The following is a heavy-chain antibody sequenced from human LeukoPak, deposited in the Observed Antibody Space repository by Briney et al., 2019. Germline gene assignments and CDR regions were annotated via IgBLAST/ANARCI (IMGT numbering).Heavy chain of an antibody. J-gene: IGHJ4*02. Sequence: SVKVSCKASGFIFISSTLQWVRQARGQRPEWIRWIVVGSGNTNYAQRFQQRVNITRDMSTGTAYMELSSLRSEDTAVYYCAADEFYYDTSGFWGLDYWGQGTLVTVSS. D-gene: IGHD3-22*01. V-gene: IGHV1-58*01. CDR3: AADEFYYDTSGFWGLDY. CDR2: IVVGSGNT. CDR1: GFIFISST.